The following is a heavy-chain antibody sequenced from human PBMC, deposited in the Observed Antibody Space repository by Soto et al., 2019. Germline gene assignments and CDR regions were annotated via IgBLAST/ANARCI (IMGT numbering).Heavy chain of an antibody. CDR2: INSDGSTT. Sequence: EVHLVESGGGSVQPGGSLRLSCAGSGFAFSSYWIHWVRQVPGKGLVWVSRINSDGSTTSYADSVRGRFTISRDNAKATFYPQMNSLRAEDTALYYCVRVGQGRYYLDYWGQGTLVTVSS. V-gene: IGHV3-74*01. J-gene: IGHJ4*02. CDR1: GFAFSSYW. CDR3: VRVGQGRYYLDY.